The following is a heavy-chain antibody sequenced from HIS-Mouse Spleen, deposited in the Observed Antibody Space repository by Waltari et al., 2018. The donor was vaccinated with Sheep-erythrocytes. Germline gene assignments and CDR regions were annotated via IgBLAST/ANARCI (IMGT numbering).Heavy chain of an antibody. CDR1: GSSISSGGYY. CDR2: IYYSGST. CDR3: ARDPLTGADY. Sequence: QVQLQESGPGLVKPSQTLSRTCTVSGSSISSGGYYWSWFRQHPGKGLEWIGYIYYSGSTYYNPSLKSRVTISVDTSKNQFSLKLSSVTAADTAVYYCARDPLTGADYWGQGTLVTVSS. D-gene: IGHD7-27*01. V-gene: IGHV4-31*03. J-gene: IGHJ4*02.